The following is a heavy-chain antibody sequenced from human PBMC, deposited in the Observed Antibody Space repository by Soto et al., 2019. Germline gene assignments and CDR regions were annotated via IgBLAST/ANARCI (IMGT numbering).Heavy chain of an antibody. J-gene: IGHJ4*02. D-gene: IGHD3-3*01. CDR2: ISAYNGNT. CDR3: AREGSSYDFWSGYPAPFDY. Sequence: ASVKVSCKASGYTFTSYGISWVRQAPGQGLEWMGWISAYNGNTNYAQKLQGRVTMTTDTSTSTAYMELRSLRSDDTAVYYCAREGSSYDFWSGYPAPFDYWGQGTLVTDSS. CDR1: GYTFTSYG. V-gene: IGHV1-18*01.